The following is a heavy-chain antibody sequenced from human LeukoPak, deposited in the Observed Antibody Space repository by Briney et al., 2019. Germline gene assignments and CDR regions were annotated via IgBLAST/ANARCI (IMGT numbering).Heavy chain of an antibody. CDR2: IYYSGST. J-gene: IGHJ5*02. Sequence: SETLSLTCTVSGGSISSSSYYWGWIRQPPGKGLEWIGSIYYSGSTYYNPSLKSRVTISVDTSKNQFSLKLSSVSAADTAVYYCARHASLYGDYGGFDPWGQGTLVTVSS. V-gene: IGHV4-39*01. CDR1: GGSISSSSYY. D-gene: IGHD4-17*01. CDR3: ARHASLYGDYGGFDP.